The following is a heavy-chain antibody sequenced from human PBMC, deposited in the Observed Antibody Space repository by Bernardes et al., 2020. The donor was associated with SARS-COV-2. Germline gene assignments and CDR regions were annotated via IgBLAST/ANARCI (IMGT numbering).Heavy chain of an antibody. J-gene: IGHJ3*02. Sequence: GGSLRLSRTASGFTFSSYSMTWVRQAPGKGLEWVSIISAGGGTTTQYADSVKGRFTISRDNSKNTVYLQMNGLRTEDTAVYYCAKGKYGLTDAFDIWGQGTMVTVSS. CDR3: AKGKYGLTDAFDI. CDR1: GFTFSSYS. CDR2: ISAGGGTTT. D-gene: IGHD4-17*01. V-gene: IGHV3-23*01.